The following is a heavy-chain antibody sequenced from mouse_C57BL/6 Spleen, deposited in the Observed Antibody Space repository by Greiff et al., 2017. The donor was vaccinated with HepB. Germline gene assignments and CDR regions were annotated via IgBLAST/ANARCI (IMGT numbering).Heavy chain of an antibody. CDR3: ARERDYYGNYDWFAY. V-gene: IGHV5-9*01. CDR2: ISGGGGNT. CDR1: GFTFSSYT. Sequence: EVKLVESGGGLVKPGGSLKLSCAASGFTFSSYTMSWVRQTPEKRLEWVATISGGGGNTYYPESVKGRFTISRDNAKNTLYLQMSSLRSEDTALYYCARERDYYGNYDWFAYWGQGTLVTVSA. D-gene: IGHD2-1*01. J-gene: IGHJ3*01.